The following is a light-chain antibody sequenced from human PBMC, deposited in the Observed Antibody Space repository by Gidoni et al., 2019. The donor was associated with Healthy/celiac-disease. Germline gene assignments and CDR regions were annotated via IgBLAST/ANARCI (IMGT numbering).Light chain of an antibody. CDR2: DAS. CDR1: QSVSSY. V-gene: IGKV3-11*01. J-gene: IGKJ4*01. Sequence: EIVLTQSPATLSLSPGERATLSCRASQSVSSYLAWYQQKPGQSPRLLIYDASNRATGIPARFSGSGSGTDCTLTISILDPEDFAVYYCQQRSNWPLTFXGXTKVEIK. CDR3: QQRSNWPLT.